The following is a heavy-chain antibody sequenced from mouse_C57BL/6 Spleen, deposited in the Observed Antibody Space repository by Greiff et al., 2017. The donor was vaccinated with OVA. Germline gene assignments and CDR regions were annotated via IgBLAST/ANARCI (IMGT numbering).Heavy chain of an antibody. CDR3: ARYGYDRRYFDV. CDR1: GYTFTSYW. D-gene: IGHD2-2*01. CDR2: IDPSDCET. V-gene: IGHV1-52*01. Sequence: VQLQQPGAELVRPGSSVKLSCKASGYTFTSYWMHWVKQRPIQGLEWIGNIDPSDCETHYNQKFKDKATLTVDKSSSTAYMQPSSLTSEDSAVYYCARYGYDRRYFDVWGTGTTVTVSS. J-gene: IGHJ1*03.